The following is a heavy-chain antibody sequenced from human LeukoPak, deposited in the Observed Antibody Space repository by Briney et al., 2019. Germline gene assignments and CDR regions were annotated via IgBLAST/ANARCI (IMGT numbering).Heavy chain of an antibody. CDR1: GFSFSSYS. Sequence: GGSLRLSCEASGFSFSSYSMNWVRQAPGKVLEWVSSISSTGTDNTYADSVTGRFTISRDNPKNSVFLQMNSLRAEDTAVYFCARQGRSYINPNRGWFDPWGQGTLVIVSS. CDR3: ARQGRSYINPNRGWFDP. J-gene: IGHJ5*02. D-gene: IGHD7-27*01. V-gene: IGHV3-21*06. CDR2: ISSTGTDN.